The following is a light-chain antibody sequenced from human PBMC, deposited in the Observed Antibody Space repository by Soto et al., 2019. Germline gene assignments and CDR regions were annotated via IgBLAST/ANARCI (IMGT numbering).Light chain of an antibody. J-gene: IGLJ2*01. CDR1: SIDVGGYDY. CDR2: DVS. V-gene: IGLV2-11*01. Sequence: QSALTQPRSVSGSPGQSVTISCTGTSIDVGGYDYVSWYQQHPGKAPKLMIYDVSKRPSGVPDRFSGSKSGNTASLTISGLRAEDEADYYCCSYAGSYTLVFGGGTKLTVL. CDR3: CSYAGSYTLV.